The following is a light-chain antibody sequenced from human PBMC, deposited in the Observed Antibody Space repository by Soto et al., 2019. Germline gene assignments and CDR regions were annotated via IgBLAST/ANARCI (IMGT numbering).Light chain of an antibody. J-gene: IGKJ1*01. CDR3: QQYYSIPWT. CDR2: WAS. CDR1: QSILHSSNNQIC. Sequence: DIVMTQSPDSLALSLGERATINCKSSQSILHSSNNQICLAWYQQKPGQPPKVLIYWASNRESGVPDRFSGSGSGTDFTLTISSLQAEEVAVYYCQQYYSIPWTFGQGTKVEIK. V-gene: IGKV4-1*01.